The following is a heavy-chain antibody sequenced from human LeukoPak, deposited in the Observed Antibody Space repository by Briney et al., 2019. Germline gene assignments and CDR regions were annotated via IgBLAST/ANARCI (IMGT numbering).Heavy chain of an antibody. CDR1: GFTKYG. V-gene: IGHV3-30*18. Sequence: PGGSLRLSCAASGFTKYGIHWVRQAPGKGLEWVAFISSEGSSEYYADSVRGRFTISRDKSKYTVHLQMSSLRAEDTASHYCAKDWGYNYGLVDSWGQGTLVTVSS. J-gene: IGHJ4*02. D-gene: IGHD5-18*01. CDR3: AKDWGYNYGLVDS. CDR2: ISSEGSSE.